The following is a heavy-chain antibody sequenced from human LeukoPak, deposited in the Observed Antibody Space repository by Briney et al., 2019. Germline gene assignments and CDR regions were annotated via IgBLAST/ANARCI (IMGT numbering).Heavy chain of an antibody. J-gene: IGHJ6*03. Sequence: PGGSLRLSCAASEFTFSSYGMHWVRQAPGKGLEWVAFIRYDGSNKYYADSVKGRFTISRDNSKNTLYLQMNSLRAEDTAVYYCAKDAKLLPRVYYYYYYMDAWGKGTTVTVSS. CDR3: AKDAKLLPRVYYYYYYMDA. CDR1: EFTFSSYG. V-gene: IGHV3-30*02. CDR2: IRYDGSNK. D-gene: IGHD2-15*01.